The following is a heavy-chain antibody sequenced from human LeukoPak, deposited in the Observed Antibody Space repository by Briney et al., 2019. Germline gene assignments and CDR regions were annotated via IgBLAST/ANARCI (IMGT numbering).Heavy chain of an antibody. V-gene: IGHV3-23*01. CDR2: ISGSGDSS. D-gene: IGHD5-24*01. J-gene: IGHJ4*02. CDR1: GFTLRSYA. Sequence: PGGSLRLSCATSGFTLRSYAMSWVRQAPGKGLEWVSAISGSGDSSYYADSVKGRFTISRDNSKNTLYLQMNSLRAEDTAVYYCAKDRATMLSRVKPNYFDYWGQGTLVSVSS. CDR3: AKDRATMLSRVKPNYFDY.